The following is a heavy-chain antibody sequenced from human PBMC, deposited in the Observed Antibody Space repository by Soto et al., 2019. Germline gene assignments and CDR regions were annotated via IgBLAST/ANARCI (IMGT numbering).Heavy chain of an antibody. Sequence: PSETLSLTCTVSGDSISSYYWSWIRQPPGKGLEWIGYIYYSGSTNYNPSLKSRVTISVDTSKNQFSLKLSSVTAADTAVHYCARPRLLGWSAPGGQGTLVTVSS. CDR2: IYYSGST. V-gene: IGHV4-59*01. CDR1: GDSISSYY. J-gene: IGHJ5*02. D-gene: IGHD2-15*01. CDR3: ARPRLLGWSAP.